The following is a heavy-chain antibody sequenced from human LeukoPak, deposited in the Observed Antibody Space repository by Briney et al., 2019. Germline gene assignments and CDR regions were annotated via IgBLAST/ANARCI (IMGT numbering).Heavy chain of an antibody. J-gene: IGHJ4*02. CDR3: ARDITGTTTGN. D-gene: IGHD1-7*01. Sequence: SVKVSCKASGGTFSSYAISWVRQAPGQGLEWMGRIIPIFGTANYAQKFQGRVTITTDESTSTAYMELRSLRSDDTAVYYCARDITGTTTGNWGQGTLVTVSS. CDR1: GGTFSSYA. V-gene: IGHV1-69*05. CDR2: IIPIFGTA.